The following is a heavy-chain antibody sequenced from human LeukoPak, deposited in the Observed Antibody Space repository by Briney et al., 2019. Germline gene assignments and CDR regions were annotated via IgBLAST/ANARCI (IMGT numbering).Heavy chain of an antibody. CDR3: AREDCSSTSCYDPSVSDY. Sequence: GGSLRLSCEASGFTFSHYEMNWVRQAPGKGLEWVSYISSSGYTIYYADSVKGRFTISRDNAKNSLYLQMNSLRAENTAVYYCAREDCSSTSCYDPSVSDYWGQGTLVTVSS. CDR2: ISSSGYTI. J-gene: IGHJ4*01. D-gene: IGHD2-2*01. V-gene: IGHV3-48*03. CDR1: GFTFSHYE.